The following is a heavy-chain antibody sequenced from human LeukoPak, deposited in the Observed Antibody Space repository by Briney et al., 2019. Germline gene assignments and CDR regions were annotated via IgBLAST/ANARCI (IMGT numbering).Heavy chain of an antibody. D-gene: IGHD3-10*01. J-gene: IGHJ6*02. CDR3: ARNLRPGSSYGYYYGMDV. Sequence: GGSLRLSCAASGITFSSHWMSWVRQAAGKGLEWVANIKQDGSEKYYVDSVKGRFTISRDNAKSSLYLQMNSLRAEDTAVYYCARNLRPGSSYGYYYGMDVWGQGTTVTVSS. CDR1: GITFSSHW. V-gene: IGHV3-7*01. CDR2: IKQDGSEK.